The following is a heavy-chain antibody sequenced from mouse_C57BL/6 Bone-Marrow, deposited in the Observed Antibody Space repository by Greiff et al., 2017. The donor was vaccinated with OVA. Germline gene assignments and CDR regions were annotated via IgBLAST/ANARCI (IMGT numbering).Heavy chain of an antibody. CDR1: GFTFSSYG. CDR2: ISSGGSYT. Sequence: EVKLMESGGDLVKPGGSLKLSCAASGFTFSSYGMSWVRQTPEKRLEWVATISSGGSYTYYPDSVKGRFTISRDNAKNTLYLQMSSLKSEDTAMYYCARASGTSGFAYWGQGTLVTVSA. J-gene: IGHJ3*01. D-gene: IGHD4-1*01. V-gene: IGHV5-6*01. CDR3: ARASGTSGFAY.